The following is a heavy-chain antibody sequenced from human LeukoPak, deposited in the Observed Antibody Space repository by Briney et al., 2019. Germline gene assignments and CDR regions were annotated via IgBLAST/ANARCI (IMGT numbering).Heavy chain of an antibody. CDR1: GASISSGDYY. Sequence: PSETLSLTCTVSGASISSGDYYWSWIRQPPGKGLEWIGYVYHNGNTYFNPSLKSRLAISIDTSKKQFSLKLTSVTAADTAVYYCARDGGSPLCYFDYWGQGALVTVSS. CDR2: VYHNGNT. J-gene: IGHJ4*02. V-gene: IGHV4-30-4*08. D-gene: IGHD1-26*01. CDR3: ARDGGSPLCYFDY.